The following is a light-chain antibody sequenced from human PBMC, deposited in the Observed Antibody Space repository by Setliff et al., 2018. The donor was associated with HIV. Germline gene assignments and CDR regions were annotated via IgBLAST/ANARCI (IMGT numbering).Light chain of an antibody. V-gene: IGLV1-44*01. J-gene: IGLJ1*01. Sequence: QSALAQPPSTSGTPGQRVTISCSGSSSNIRTNAVNWYQQLSGTAPKLLIYSNNQRPSGVPDRFSGSKSGTSASLAISGLQSEDEADNYCQSYDKSLTGSAVFGTGTKATVL. CDR3: QSYDKSLTGSAV. CDR2: SNN. CDR1: SSNIRTNA.